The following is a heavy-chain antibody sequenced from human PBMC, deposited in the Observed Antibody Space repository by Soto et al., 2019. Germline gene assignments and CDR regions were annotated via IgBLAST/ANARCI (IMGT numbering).Heavy chain of an antibody. CDR2: IYHSGST. J-gene: IGHJ6*02. D-gene: IGHD3-10*02. CDR3: ASVRGGYYYAMDV. CDR1: GASIGSSNW. V-gene: IGHV4-4*02. Sequence: SMTLSLTCAVSGASIGSSNWWSWVRQPPGKGLEWIGEIYHSGSTNYNPSLKSRVTISVDKSKNQFSLKLSSVTAADTAVYYCASVRGGYYYAMDVWGQGTTVT.